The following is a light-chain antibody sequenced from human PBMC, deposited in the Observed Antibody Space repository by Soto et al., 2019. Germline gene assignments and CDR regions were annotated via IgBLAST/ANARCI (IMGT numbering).Light chain of an antibody. CDR3: QSYDDSLSALYV. V-gene: IGLV1-40*01. J-gene: IGLJ1*01. Sequence: QSVLTQPPSVSGAPGQRVTISCTGSSSNIGAGYDVHWYQQLPGTAPKLLIYGNSNRPSGVPDRFSGSKSGSSASLAITGLQAEDEADYYCQSYDDSLSALYVFGPGTKLTVL. CDR2: GNS. CDR1: SSNIGAGYD.